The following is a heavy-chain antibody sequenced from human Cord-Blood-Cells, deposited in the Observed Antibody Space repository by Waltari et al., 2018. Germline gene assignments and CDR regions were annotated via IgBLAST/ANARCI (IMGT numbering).Heavy chain of an antibody. V-gene: IGHV4-4*07. Sequence: QVQLQESGPGLVKPSETLSLTCTVSGGSISSYYWSWIPQPAGKGLEWIGRIYTSGSTNYNPSLKSRVTMSVDTSKNQFSLKLSSVTAADTAVYYCARDLRLYGDYWCFDLWGRGTLVTVSS. CDR2: IYTSGST. D-gene: IGHD4-17*01. J-gene: IGHJ2*01. CDR1: GGSISSYY. CDR3: ARDLRLYGDYWCFDL.